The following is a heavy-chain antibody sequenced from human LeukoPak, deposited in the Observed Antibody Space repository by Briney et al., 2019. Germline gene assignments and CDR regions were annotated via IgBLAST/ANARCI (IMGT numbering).Heavy chain of an antibody. CDR2: IYYSGST. CDR3: ARLGAPGGGSYYFDY. D-gene: IGHD2-15*01. Sequence: PSETLSLTCTVSGGSISSNYWSWIRQPPGQGLEWIGYIYYSGSTNYNPSLKSRVTISIDTSTNQFSLKLSSVIAADTAVYYCARLGAPGGGSYYFDYWGQGTLVTVSS. J-gene: IGHJ4*02. CDR1: GGSISSNY. V-gene: IGHV4-59*01.